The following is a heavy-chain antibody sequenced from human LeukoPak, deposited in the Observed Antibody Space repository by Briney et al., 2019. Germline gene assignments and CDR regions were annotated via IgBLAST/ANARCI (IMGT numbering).Heavy chain of an antibody. CDR1: GGSFSGFY. CDR3: ASPKSYGDYGY. V-gene: IGHV4-34*01. CDR2: INHSGST. D-gene: IGHD4-17*01. Sequence: SETLSLTCAVYGGSFSGFYWSWIRQPPGKGLEWIGEINHSGSTNYNPSLKSRVTISVDTSKNQFSLKLSSVTAADTAAYYCASPKSYGDYGYWGQGTLVTVSS. J-gene: IGHJ4*02.